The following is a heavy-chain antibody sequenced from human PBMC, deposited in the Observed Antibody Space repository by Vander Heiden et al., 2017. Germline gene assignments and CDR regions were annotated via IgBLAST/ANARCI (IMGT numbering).Heavy chain of an antibody. CDR1: AFTFRTHG. V-gene: IGHV3-33*01. Sequence: QVQLVAPGGGVVQPGRSLRLPCAASAFTFRTHGMHWVRQAPGKGLEWVAIIWYDGSDKYYADSVKGRFTISRDNSRNTLYLQMNSLRAEDTAVYYCARDRQATWVDYWGQGTLVTVSS. CDR3: ARDRQATWVDY. CDR2: IWYDGSDK. D-gene: IGHD1-1*01. J-gene: IGHJ4*02.